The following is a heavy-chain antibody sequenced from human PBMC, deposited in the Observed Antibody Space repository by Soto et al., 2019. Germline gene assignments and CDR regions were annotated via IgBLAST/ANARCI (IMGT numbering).Heavy chain of an antibody. J-gene: IGHJ4*02. Sequence: GGSLRLSCVASVFTFSSYGMHWVRQAPGEGLEWVAVISYDGSNKYYADSVKGRFTISRDNSKNTLYLQMNSLRAEDTAVYYCAKDDLTVSPVESFAIDYWGQGTLVTVSS. CDR3: AKDDLTVSPVESFAIDY. CDR2: ISYDGSNK. D-gene: IGHD4-17*01. V-gene: IGHV3-30*18. CDR1: VFTFSSYG.